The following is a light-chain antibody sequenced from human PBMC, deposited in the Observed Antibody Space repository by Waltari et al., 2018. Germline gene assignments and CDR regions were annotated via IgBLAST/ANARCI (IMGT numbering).Light chain of an antibody. V-gene: IGKV1-5*03. CDR2: TAS. CDR3: PQYDVSARN. J-gene: IGKJ4*01. Sequence: DIQMTQSPSTLSASVGDRVTITCRASQSISSWLAWYQHKAGKAPKLLINTASNLESGVPSRFSGSGSETEFTLTISGLQPDDFATYYCPQYDVSARNFGGGTKVEFK. CDR1: QSISSW.